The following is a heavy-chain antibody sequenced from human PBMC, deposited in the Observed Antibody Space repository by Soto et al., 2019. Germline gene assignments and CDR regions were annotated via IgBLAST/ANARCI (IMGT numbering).Heavy chain of an antibody. CDR2: ISSGSTTI. Sequence: EVQLVESGGGLVQPGGSLRLSCAASGFTFSNYHMNWVRQAPGRGLEWISYISSGSTTIYYADSVKGRFTISRDNAKNSLYLQMNCLRVEDAAGYFFARPKLEGGSSEVFGPWGQGSLVTVSP. CDR1: GFTFSNYH. J-gene: IGHJ5*02. CDR3: ARPKLEGGSSEVFGP. V-gene: IGHV3-48*01. D-gene: IGHD6-13*01.